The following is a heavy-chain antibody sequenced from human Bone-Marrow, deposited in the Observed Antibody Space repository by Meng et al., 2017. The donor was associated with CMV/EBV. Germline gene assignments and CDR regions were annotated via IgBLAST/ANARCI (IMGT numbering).Heavy chain of an antibody. V-gene: IGHV1-18*01. D-gene: IGHD5-18*01. CDR2: ISAYNGNT. Sequence: ASVKVSCKASGYTFTSYGISWVRQDPGQGLEWMGWISAYNGNTNYAQKFQGRVTMTRDTSTSTVYMELSSLRSEDTAVYYCARCKDVDTARRYYYYGMDVWGQGTTVTVSS. J-gene: IGHJ6*02. CDR1: GYTFTSYG. CDR3: ARCKDVDTARRYYYYGMDV.